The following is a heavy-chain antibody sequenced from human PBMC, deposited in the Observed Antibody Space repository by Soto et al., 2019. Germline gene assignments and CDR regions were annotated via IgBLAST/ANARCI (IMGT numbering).Heavy chain of an antibody. Sequence: GGSLRLSCAAPGFTFSSYWMHWVRQAPGKGLVWVSRINYDGSTTSYADSVKGRFTISRDNARNTLYLQMNSLRAEDTAVYYCARAGTGWYWFDPWGQGTLVTVSS. CDR2: INYDGSTT. CDR3: ARAGTGWYWFDP. V-gene: IGHV3-74*01. D-gene: IGHD6-19*01. J-gene: IGHJ5*02. CDR1: GFTFSSYW.